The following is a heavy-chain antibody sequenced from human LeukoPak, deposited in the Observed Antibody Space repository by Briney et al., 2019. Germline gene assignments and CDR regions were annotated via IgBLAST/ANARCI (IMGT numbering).Heavy chain of an antibody. CDR1: GYTFTSYG. J-gene: IGHJ4*02. D-gene: IGHD2-2*01. CDR3: ARDRDPNVVVPALSLDY. Sequence: ASVKVSCKASGYTFTSYGISWVRQAPGQGLEWMGWISAYNGNTNYAQKLQGRVTMTTDTSTSTAYMELSSLRSEDTAVYYCARDRDPNVVVPALSLDYWGQGTLVTVSS. CDR2: ISAYNGNT. V-gene: IGHV1-18*01.